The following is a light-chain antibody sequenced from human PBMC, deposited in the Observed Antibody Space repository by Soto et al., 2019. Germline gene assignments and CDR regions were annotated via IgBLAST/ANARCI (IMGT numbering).Light chain of an antibody. CDR3: QQDGSSPVYT. CDR1: QSVSSSY. J-gene: IGKJ2*01. CDR2: GAS. V-gene: IGKV3-20*01. Sequence: EIVLTQSPGTLSLSPGERATLSCRASQSVSSSYLAWYQQKPGQAPRLLIYGASSRATGIPDRFSGSGSGTDFTLTISRMEPEDFAVYYCQQDGSSPVYTFGQGTKLEIK.